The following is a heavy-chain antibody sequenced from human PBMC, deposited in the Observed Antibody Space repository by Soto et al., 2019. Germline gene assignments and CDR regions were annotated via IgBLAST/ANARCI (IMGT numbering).Heavy chain of an antibody. CDR2: INAGNGNT. CDR1: GYTFTSYA. D-gene: IGHD3-9*01. J-gene: IGHJ6*02. CDR3: AGDLRYFDWAQQDYGMDV. Sequence: ASVKVSCKASGYTFTSYAMHWVRQAPGQRLEWMGWINAGNGNTKYSQKFQGRVTITRDTSASTAYMELSSLRSEDTAVYYCAGDLRYFDWAQQDYGMDVWGQGTTVTVSS. V-gene: IGHV1-3*01.